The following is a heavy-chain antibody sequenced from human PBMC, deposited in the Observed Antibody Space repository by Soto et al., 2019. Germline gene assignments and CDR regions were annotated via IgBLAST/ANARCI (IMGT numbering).Heavy chain of an antibody. CDR3: ARVPGESYDSSGYYPIGGFDP. D-gene: IGHD3-22*01. V-gene: IGHV4-30-4*01. Sequence: PSETLSLTCTVSGGSISSGDYYWSWIRQPPGKGLEWIGHTYYSGSTYYNPSLKSRVTISVDTSKNQFSLKLSSVTAADTAVYYCARVPGESYDSSGYYPIGGFDPWGQGTLVTVSS. CDR2: TYYSGST. CDR1: GGSISSGDYY. J-gene: IGHJ5*02.